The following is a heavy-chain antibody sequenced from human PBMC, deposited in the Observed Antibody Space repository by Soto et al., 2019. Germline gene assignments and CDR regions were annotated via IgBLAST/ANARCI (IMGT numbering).Heavy chain of an antibody. J-gene: IGHJ1*01. D-gene: IGHD6-13*01. CDR3: ARDPSHKQQLTN. V-gene: IGHV3-30-3*01. CDR1: GFTFSSYA. CDR2: ISYDGSNK. Sequence: QVQLVESGGGVVQPGRSLRLSCAASGFTFSSYAMHWVRQAPGKGLEWVAVISYDGSNKYYADSVKGRFTISRDNSKNTLYLQMNSLRAEDTAVYYCARDPSHKQQLTNWGQGTLVTVSS.